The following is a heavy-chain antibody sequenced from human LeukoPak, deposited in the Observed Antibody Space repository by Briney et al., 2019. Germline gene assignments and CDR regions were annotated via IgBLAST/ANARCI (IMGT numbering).Heavy chain of an antibody. CDR1: GFTFSSYA. J-gene: IGHJ4*02. V-gene: IGHV3-23*01. CDR2: IGDSGGAT. Sequence: GGSLRLSCAASGFTFSSYAMSWGRQATGKGREWGSAIGDSGGATNYADSVKGRFTISRDNSKHTLYLKMNSLRAEDTAVYYCAKRSCSGGSCNFDYWGQGTLVTDPS. D-gene: IGHD2-15*01. CDR3: AKRSCSGGSCNFDY.